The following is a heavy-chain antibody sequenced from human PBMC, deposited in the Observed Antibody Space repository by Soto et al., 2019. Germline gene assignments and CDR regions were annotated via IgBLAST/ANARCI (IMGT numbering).Heavy chain of an antibody. V-gene: IGHV4-59*01. Sequence: QVQLQESGPGLVKPSETLSLTCTVSGGSISSYYWSWIRQPPGKGLEWIGYIYYSGSTNYNPSLKSRVTISVDTSKNQFSLKLSSVTAADTAVYYCARSTIVPHFDYWGQGTLVTVSS. CDR1: GGSISSYY. CDR3: ARSTIVPHFDY. J-gene: IGHJ4*02. D-gene: IGHD2-2*01. CDR2: IYYSGST.